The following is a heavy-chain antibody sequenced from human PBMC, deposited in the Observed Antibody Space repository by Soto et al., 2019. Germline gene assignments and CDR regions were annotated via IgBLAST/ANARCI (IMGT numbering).Heavy chain of an antibody. Sequence: QAQLQQWGAGLLKPSETLSLTCAVSDGSFIGYYWSWIRQPPGKGLEWIGEINHVGNTNYNPSLKSRVTISVDPSKKQFSLNLSSVTAADTAVYYCASGIRGVGAAGAVAWFDPWGQGTLVTVSS. CDR3: ASGIRGVGAAGAVAWFDP. CDR2: INHVGNT. D-gene: IGHD6-13*01. CDR1: DGSFIGYY. J-gene: IGHJ5*02. V-gene: IGHV4-34*01.